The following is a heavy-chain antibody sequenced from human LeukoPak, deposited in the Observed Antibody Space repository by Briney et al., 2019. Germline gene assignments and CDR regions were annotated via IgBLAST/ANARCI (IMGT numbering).Heavy chain of an antibody. D-gene: IGHD2-15*01. CDR3: ARDGVSCSGGSCYSPYYYYYYMDV. Sequence: GGSLRLSCAASGFTFSSYWMHWVRQAPGKGLVWVSRINSDGSSTSYADSVKGRFTISRDNAKNTLHLQMNSLRAEDTAVYYCARDGVSCSGGSCYSPYYYYYYMDVWGKGTTVTVSS. V-gene: IGHV3-74*01. J-gene: IGHJ6*03. CDR1: GFTFSSYW. CDR2: INSDGSST.